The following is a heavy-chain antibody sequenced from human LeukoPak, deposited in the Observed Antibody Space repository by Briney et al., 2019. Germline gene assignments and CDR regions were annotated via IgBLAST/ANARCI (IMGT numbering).Heavy chain of an antibody. D-gene: IGHD5-24*01. V-gene: IGHV4-59*01. CDR1: GGSISSYY. J-gene: IGHJ6*03. Sequence: KSSETLSLTCTVSGGSISSYYWSWIRQPPGKGLEWIGYIYYSGSTNYNPSLKSRVTISVDTSKNQFSLKLSSVTAADTAVYYCAGDRGTDGYNHYYYYYMDVWGKGTTVTVSS. CDR3: AGDRGTDGYNHYYYYYMDV. CDR2: IYYSGST.